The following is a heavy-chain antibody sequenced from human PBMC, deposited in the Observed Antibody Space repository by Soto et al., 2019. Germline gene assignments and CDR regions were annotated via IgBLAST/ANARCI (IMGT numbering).Heavy chain of an antibody. Sequence: SETLSLTCTVSGGSIGSYYWSWIRQPPGKGLEWIGYIYYSGSTNYNPSLKSRVTISVDTSKNQFSLKLSSVTAADTAVYYCARVGGYYDSSAYFDYWGQGTLVTVSS. CDR3: ARVGGYYDSSAYFDY. J-gene: IGHJ4*02. D-gene: IGHD3-22*01. V-gene: IGHV4-59*01. CDR2: IYYSGST. CDR1: GGSIGSYY.